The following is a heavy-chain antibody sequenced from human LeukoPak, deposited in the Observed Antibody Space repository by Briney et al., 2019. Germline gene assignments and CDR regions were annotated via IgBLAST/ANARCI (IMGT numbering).Heavy chain of an antibody. D-gene: IGHD2-21*02. CDR1: GYTFTGYY. V-gene: IGHV1-2*02. Sequence: ASVKVSCKASGYTFTGYYMHWVRRAPGQGLEWMGWINPNSGGTNYAQKFQGRVTMTRDTSISTAYMELSRLRSDDTAVYYCARDIFPYCGGDCYVDYWGQGTLVTVSS. J-gene: IGHJ4*02. CDR3: ARDIFPYCGGDCYVDY. CDR2: INPNSGGT.